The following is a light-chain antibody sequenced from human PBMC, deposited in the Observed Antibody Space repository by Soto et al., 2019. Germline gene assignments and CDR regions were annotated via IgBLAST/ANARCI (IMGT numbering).Light chain of an antibody. V-gene: IGLV2-8*01. CDR1: SSDVGGYNY. CDR3: SSYAGSNNLV. CDR2: EVS. J-gene: IGLJ2*01. Sequence: QSVLTQPPSASGSPGQSVTISCTGTSSDVGGYNYVSWYQQHPGKAPKLMIYEVSKRPSGVPDRFSGSKSGNTASLTVSGLQAEDEADSYCSSYAGSNNLVFGGATKLTVL.